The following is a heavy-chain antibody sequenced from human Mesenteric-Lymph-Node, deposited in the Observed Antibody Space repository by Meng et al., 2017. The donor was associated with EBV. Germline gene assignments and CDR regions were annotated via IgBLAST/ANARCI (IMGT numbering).Heavy chain of an antibody. CDR3: ARPNVGRLSGPFDY. V-gene: IGHV4-39*07. J-gene: IGHJ4*02. CDR2: IYYSGNT. D-gene: IGHD1-26*01. Sequence: QLQLQEWGRGLVEPSEHPPPTCTVSGCSINNGIYSWGWIRQPPGKGLEWIGSIYYSGNTYYNPSLKSRVTISVDTSKNQFSLKVSSVTAADTAVHYCARPNVGRLSGPFDYWGQGALVTVSS. CDR1: GCSINNGIYS.